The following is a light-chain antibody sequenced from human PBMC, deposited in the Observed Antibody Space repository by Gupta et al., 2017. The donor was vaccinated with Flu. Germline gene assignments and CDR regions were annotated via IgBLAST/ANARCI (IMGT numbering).Light chain of an antibody. CDR1: QSVSSY. V-gene: IGKV3-11*01. J-gene: IGKJ5*01. CDR2: DAS. Sequence: EIVLTQPPATLSLSPGETATLSCRASQSVSSYLALYQKKPGQAPRLLIYDASNRATGIPARFSGSGCGTDFTLTISSLEPEDFAVYYCQQRSNWPPVITFGQGTRLEIK. CDR3: QQRSNWPPVIT.